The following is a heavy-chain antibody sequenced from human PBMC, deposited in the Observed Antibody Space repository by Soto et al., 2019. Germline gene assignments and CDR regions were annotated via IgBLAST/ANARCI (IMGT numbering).Heavy chain of an antibody. Sequence: PGGSLRLSCEASGFTFSGFDMHWVRQPTGRGLEWVSSIGTAGDTYYAVSVKGRFTISRDNAKNSLSLQMNSLRAGDMAVYFCAKSQELGNHFFESWGQGTQVTVSS. CDR2: IGTAGDT. D-gene: IGHD1-7*01. CDR3: AKSQELGNHFFES. V-gene: IGHV3-13*01. CDR1: GFTFSGFD. J-gene: IGHJ4*02.